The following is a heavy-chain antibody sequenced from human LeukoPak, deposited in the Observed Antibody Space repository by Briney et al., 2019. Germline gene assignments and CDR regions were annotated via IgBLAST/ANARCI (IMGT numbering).Heavy chain of an antibody. CDR3: ARDHSYASRGGSFDY. V-gene: IGHV1-18*01. D-gene: IGHD3-16*01. CDR2: ISAHNGNT. Sequence: ASVKVSCKASGYSFTNYGISWVRQAPGQGLEWMGWISAHNGNTNYAQQLQGRVTMTTDTSTSTAYTELRTLRSDDTAVYYCARDHSYASRGGSFDYWGQGTLVTVSS. CDR1: GYSFTNYG. J-gene: IGHJ4*02.